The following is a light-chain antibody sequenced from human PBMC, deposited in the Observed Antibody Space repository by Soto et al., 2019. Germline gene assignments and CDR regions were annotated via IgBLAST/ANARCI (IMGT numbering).Light chain of an antibody. V-gene: IGKV1-39*01. CDR3: QQSYSTPRT. CDR2: GAS. CDR1: QSIGSY. Sequence: DIQMTQSPSSLSASVGDRVTITCRASQSIGSYLHWYQQKPGKAPNLLIYGASSLQSGVPSRFSGGGSGTDFTLTISSLQPEDFATYYCQQSYSTPRTFGQGTNLEIK. J-gene: IGKJ2*01.